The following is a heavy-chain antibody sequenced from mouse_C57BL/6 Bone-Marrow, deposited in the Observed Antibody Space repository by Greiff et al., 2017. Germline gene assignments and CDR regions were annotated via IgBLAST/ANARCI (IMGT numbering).Heavy chain of an antibody. CDR1: GFTFSDFY. Sequence: EVQGVESGGGLVQSGRSLRLSCATSGFTFSDFYMEWVRQAPGKGLEWIAASRNKANDYTTEYSASVKGRFIVSRDTSQSILYLQMNALRAEDTAIYYCARDADGSRNWYFDVWGTGTTVTVSS. CDR3: ARDADGSRNWYFDV. D-gene: IGHD1-1*01. J-gene: IGHJ1*03. V-gene: IGHV7-1*01. CDR2: SRNKANDYTT.